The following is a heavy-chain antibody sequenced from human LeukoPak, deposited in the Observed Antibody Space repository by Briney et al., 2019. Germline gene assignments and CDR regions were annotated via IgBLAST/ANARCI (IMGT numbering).Heavy chain of an antibody. J-gene: IGHJ4*02. V-gene: IGHV3-30*03. CDR3: ARVGDYGNYYFDY. CDR1: GFTFTSYG. CDR2: ISYDGNNE. Sequence: GGSLRLSCAASGFTFTSYGMHWVRQAPGKGLEWVAVISYDGNNEYYAESVEGRFTISRDNSKNTVYLQMNSLRAEDTAVYYCARVGDYGNYYFDYWGQGTLVTVSS. D-gene: IGHD4-11*01.